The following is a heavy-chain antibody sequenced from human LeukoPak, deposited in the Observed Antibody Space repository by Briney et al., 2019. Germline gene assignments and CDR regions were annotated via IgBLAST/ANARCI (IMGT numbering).Heavy chain of an antibody. CDR2: IYYSGST. V-gene: IGHV4-61*05. CDR3: ARGEDRYSYAPDGY. Sequence: SETLSLTCTVSGGSISSSSYYWGWIRQPPGKGLEWIGYIYYSGSTNYNPSLKSRVTISVDTSKNQFSLKLSSVTAADTAMYYCARGEDRYSYAPDGYWGQGTLVTVSS. J-gene: IGHJ4*02. D-gene: IGHD5-18*01. CDR1: GGSISSSSYY.